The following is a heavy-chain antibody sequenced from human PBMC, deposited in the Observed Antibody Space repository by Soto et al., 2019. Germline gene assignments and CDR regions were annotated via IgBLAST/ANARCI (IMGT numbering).Heavy chain of an antibody. CDR1: GFSLSTSGVG. Sequence: QITLKESGPTLVKPTQTLTLTCTFSGFSLSTSGVGVGWIRQPPGKALEWLALIYWDDDKRYSPSLKSRLTISXDXXKTQLVLTMTNMDPVDTATYSCAHIGRYYDILTGDSWTIDYWGQGTLVTVSS. CDR2: IYWDDDK. D-gene: IGHD3-9*01. J-gene: IGHJ4*02. V-gene: IGHV2-5*02. CDR3: AHIGRYYDILTGDSWTIDY.